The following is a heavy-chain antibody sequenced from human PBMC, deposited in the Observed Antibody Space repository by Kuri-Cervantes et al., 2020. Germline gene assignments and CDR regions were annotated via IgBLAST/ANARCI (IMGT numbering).Heavy chain of an antibody. V-gene: IGHV1-18*01. Sequence: AAVKVSCKASGYTFTSYGISWVRQAPGQGLEWMGWISAYNGNTNYAQKLQGRVTMTRDTSISTAYMELSRLRSDHTGVYYCARVDGFGETTDYYYYYGMDVWGQGTTVTVSS. J-gene: IGHJ6*02. D-gene: IGHD3-10*01. CDR3: ARVDGFGETTDYYYYYGMDV. CDR1: GYTFTSYG. CDR2: ISAYNGNT.